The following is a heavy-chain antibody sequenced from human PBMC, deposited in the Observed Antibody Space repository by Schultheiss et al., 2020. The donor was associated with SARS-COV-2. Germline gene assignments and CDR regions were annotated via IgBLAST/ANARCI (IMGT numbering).Heavy chain of an antibody. CDR1: GGSISSYY. J-gene: IGHJ4*02. D-gene: IGHD5-12*01. CDR2: IYYSGST. CDR3: ARASVATLFDY. V-gene: IGHV4-59*08. Sequence: GSLRLSCTVSGGSISSYYWGWIRQPPGKGLEWIGYIYYSGSTYYNPSLKSLVTISVDTSKNQFSLKLSSVTAADTAVYYCARASVATLFDYWGQGTLVTVSS.